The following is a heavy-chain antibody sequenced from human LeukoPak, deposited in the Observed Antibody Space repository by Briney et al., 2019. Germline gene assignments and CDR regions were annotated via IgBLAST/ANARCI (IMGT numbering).Heavy chain of an antibody. Sequence: GGSLRLSCAASGFSVTNYYMSWVRRAPGKGLEWVSVIYSGGDTFHADSVKGRFILSRDISKNTLYLQMNSLRVDDTAVYYCTTVPDGWGQGTLVTVSS. V-gene: IGHV3-66*01. J-gene: IGHJ4*02. CDR3: TTVPDG. CDR1: GFSVTNYY. CDR2: IYSGGDT.